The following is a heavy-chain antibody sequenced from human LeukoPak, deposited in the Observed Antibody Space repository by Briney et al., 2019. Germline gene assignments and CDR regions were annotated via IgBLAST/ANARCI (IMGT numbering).Heavy chain of an antibody. D-gene: IGHD1-26*01. J-gene: IGHJ2*01. CDR1: GVTLSNYA. CDR2: ISSSGSGGNT. Sequence: PGGSLRLSCVASGVTLSNYAMSWARQAPGKGLEWVSGISSSGSGGNTYYADSVKGRFTISRDSSRSTLFLHMNTLRAEDTAIYYCAKDRTVGASYWYFDLWGRGTLVTVSS. V-gene: IGHV3-23*01. CDR3: AKDRTVGASYWYFDL.